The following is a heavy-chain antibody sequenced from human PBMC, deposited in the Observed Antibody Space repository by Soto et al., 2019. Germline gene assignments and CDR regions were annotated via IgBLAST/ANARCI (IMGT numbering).Heavy chain of an antibody. CDR3: ARDVISSNAFDI. Sequence: SAEVSWKASGGTFSSYTISWVRQAPGQGLEWMGRIIPILGIANYAQKFQGRVTITADKSTSTAYMELSSLRSEDTAVYYCARDVISSNAFDIWGQGTMVTVSS. J-gene: IGHJ3*02. CDR2: IIPILGIA. V-gene: IGHV1-69*04. D-gene: IGHD6-6*01. CDR1: GGTFSSYT.